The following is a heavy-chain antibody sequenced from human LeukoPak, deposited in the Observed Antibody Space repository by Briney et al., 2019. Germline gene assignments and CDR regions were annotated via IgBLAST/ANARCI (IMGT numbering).Heavy chain of an antibody. D-gene: IGHD2-2*01. CDR1: GFTFSSYA. CDR3: ARDYTPQNSVVVPAAMTYFDY. CDR2: ISYDGSNK. Sequence: GRSLRLSCAASGFTFSSYAMHWVRQAPGKGLEWVAVISYDGSNKYYADSVKGRFTISRDNSKNTLYLQMNSLRAEDTAVYYCARDYTPQNSVVVPAAMTYFDYWGQGTLVTVSS. V-gene: IGHV3-30*04. J-gene: IGHJ4*02.